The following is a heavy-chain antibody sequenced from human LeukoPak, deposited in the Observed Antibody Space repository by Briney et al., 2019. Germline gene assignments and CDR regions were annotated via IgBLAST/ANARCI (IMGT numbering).Heavy chain of an antibody. CDR2: ISAYNGNT. V-gene: IGHV1-18*01. CDR1: GYTFTSYG. CDR3: ARDEGLTVTTGNFDY. D-gene: IGHD4-17*01. Sequence: GASLEVSCKASGYTFTSYGISWVRQAPGQGLEWRGWISAYNGNTNYAQKLQGRVTMTTDTSTSTAYMELRSLRSDDTAVYYCARDEGLTVTTGNFDYWGQGTLVTVSS. J-gene: IGHJ4*02.